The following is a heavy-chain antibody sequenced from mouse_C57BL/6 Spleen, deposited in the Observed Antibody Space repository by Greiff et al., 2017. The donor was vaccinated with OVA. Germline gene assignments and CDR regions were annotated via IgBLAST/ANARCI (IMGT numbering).Heavy chain of an antibody. Sequence: VQLKQSGPELVKPGASVKIPCKASGYTFTDYNMDWVKQSHGKSLEWIGDINPNNGGTIYNQKFKGKATLTVDKSSSTAYMELRSLTSEDTAVYYCARYGSGYFDVWGTGTTVTVSS. D-gene: IGHD2-2*01. V-gene: IGHV1-18*01. CDR1: GYTFTDYN. CDR3: ARYGSGYFDV. CDR2: INPNNGGT. J-gene: IGHJ1*03.